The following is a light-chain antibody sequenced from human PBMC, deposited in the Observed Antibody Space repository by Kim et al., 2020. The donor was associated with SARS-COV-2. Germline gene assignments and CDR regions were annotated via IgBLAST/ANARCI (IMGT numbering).Light chain of an antibody. J-gene: IGKJ4*01. Sequence: TGEGAAPPCRASHRVGINFAWYQQTPGQAPRLLIYDAAIRATGIPTRFSGSGSGTDFTLTISSLEAEDFAIYYCQQRNSWPPALSFGGGTKVDIK. V-gene: IGKV3-11*01. CDR3: QQRNSWPPALS. CDR2: DAA. CDR1: HRVGIN.